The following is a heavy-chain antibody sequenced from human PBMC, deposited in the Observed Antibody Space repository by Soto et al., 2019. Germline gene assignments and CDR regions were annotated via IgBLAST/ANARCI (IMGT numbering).Heavy chain of an antibody. CDR3: ARFDHRTSYPLHF. Sequence: GASVKVSCKTSGDALTNYYMHWVRQAPGQGLEWMGWMNPRSGGTKYAQAFQDRVTMTRDASISTAYMEVTSLRHGDTAVYFCARFDHRTSYPLHFCGPATLVTLSS. CDR1: GDALTNYY. V-gene: IGHV1-2*02. J-gene: IGHJ4*02. CDR2: MNPRSGGT. D-gene: IGHD2-8*01.